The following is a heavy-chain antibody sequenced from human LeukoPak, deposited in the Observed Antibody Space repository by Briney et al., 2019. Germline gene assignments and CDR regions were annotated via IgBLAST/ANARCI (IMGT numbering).Heavy chain of an antibody. J-gene: IGHJ3*02. CDR1: SYSISSGYY. Sequence: PSETLSLTCTVSSYSISSGYYWGWIRQPPGKGLEWIGSIYHSGSTYYNPSLKSRVTISVDTSKNQFSLNLSSVTAADTAVYYCARGWIYSSSIDAFDIWGQGTMVTVSS. CDR2: IYHSGST. CDR3: ARGWIYSSSIDAFDI. V-gene: IGHV4-38-2*02. D-gene: IGHD6-13*01.